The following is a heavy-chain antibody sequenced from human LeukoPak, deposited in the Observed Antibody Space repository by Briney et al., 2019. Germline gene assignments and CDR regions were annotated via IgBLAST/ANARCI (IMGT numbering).Heavy chain of an antibody. CDR1: DYSISSAYY. CDR3: ARGSGFCSKSVCSIGWFEL. J-gene: IGHJ5*01. CDR2: IYHSGST. D-gene: IGHD2-8*01. V-gene: IGHV4-38-2*01. Sequence: PSETLSLTCAVSDYSISSAYYWGWIRQPPGKGLEWIGSIYHSGSTDYNPSLKSRVTISVDTSKNQFSLKLRSVTAADTAVYYCARGSGFCSKSVCSIGWFELWGQGILVTVSS.